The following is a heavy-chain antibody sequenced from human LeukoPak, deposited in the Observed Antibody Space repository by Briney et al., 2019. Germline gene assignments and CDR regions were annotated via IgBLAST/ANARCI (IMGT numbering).Heavy chain of an antibody. J-gene: IGHJ3*02. D-gene: IGHD3-22*01. CDR3: ARAPGGYYDSSGWTNAFDI. Sequence: SVKVSCKASGGTFGSYAIIWVRQAPGQGLEWMGGIIPIFGTANYAQKFQGRVTITTDESTSTAYMELSSLRSEDTAVYYCARAPGGYYDSSGWTNAFDIWGQGTMVTVSS. CDR2: IIPIFGTA. V-gene: IGHV1-69*05. CDR1: GGTFGSYA.